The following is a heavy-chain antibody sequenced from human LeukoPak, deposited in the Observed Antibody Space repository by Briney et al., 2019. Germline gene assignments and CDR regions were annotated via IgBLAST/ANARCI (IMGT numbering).Heavy chain of an antibody. V-gene: IGHV4-59*01. CDR3: ARDRAAGIGTFVY. CDR2: IYYSGST. Sequence: SETLSLTCTVSGGSISSYYWSWIRQPPGKGLEWIGYIYYSGSTNYNPSLKSRVTISVDTSKNQFSLKLSSVTAADTAVYYCARDRAAGIGTFVYWGQGTLVTVSS. D-gene: IGHD6-13*01. CDR1: GGSISSYY. J-gene: IGHJ4*02.